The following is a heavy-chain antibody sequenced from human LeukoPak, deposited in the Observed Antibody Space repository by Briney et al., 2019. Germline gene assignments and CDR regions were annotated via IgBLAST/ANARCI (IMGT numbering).Heavy chain of an antibody. D-gene: IGHD2-2*01. CDR1: GFTFSSYA. CDR3: AKCGTTCYANAFYI. Sequence: GGSLRLSCAASGFTFSSYAMTWVRQAPGKGLEWVSAISRSGGDTEYADSVKGRFTISRDNSKNTLYMQMNSLRAEDAAVYYCAKCGTTCYANAFYIWGQGQWSPSLQ. V-gene: IGHV3-23*01. J-gene: IGHJ3*02. CDR2: ISRSGGDT.